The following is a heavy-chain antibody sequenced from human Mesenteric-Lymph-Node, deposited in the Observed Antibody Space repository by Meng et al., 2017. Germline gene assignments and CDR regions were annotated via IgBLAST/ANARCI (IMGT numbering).Heavy chain of an antibody. CDR1: GDSVSTNSAA. CDR3: ARDPAAFDF. V-gene: IGHV6-1*01. CDR2: TYYKSKWYN. Sequence: QLQWQQSGPGMVKPSQTLSRTCAISGDSVSTNSAAWNWIRQSPSGGLEWLGRTYYKSKWYNDYAESVKSRITINPDTSKNQFSLQLNSVTPEDTAVYYCARDPAAFDFWGQGILVTVSS. D-gene: IGHD6-25*01. J-gene: IGHJ4*02.